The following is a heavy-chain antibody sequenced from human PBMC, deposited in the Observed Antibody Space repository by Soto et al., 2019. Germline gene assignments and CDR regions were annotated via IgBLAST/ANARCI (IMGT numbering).Heavy chain of an antibody. V-gene: IGHV4-31*03. J-gene: IGHJ5*02. CDR1: GGSISIGGYY. D-gene: IGHD6-13*01. CDR2: IYYSGST. Sequence: SESLSRTFTVGGGSISIGGYYWSWIRQHPGKGLEWIGYIYYSGSTYYNPSRKSRVTRSVDTCKNQFSLKLSSLTAAGMAVDYCAREASSSPPYNWFDPCGKGNMVTVSS. CDR3: AREASSSPPYNWFDP.